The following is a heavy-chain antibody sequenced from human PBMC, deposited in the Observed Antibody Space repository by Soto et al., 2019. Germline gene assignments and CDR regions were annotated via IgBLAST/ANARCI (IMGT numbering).Heavy chain of an antibody. CDR2: IYDTGVSGYTPST. V-gene: IGHV4-59*01. Sequence: LSLTCTVSGGSITSSYWSWIRRPPGKGLEWIAYIYDTGVSGYTPSTSYNPSLKSRVTMSVDTSKSQFSLKLTSVTASDTAVYYCSRGEDAFFYYGLDVWGQGITVTVSS. J-gene: IGHJ6*02. CDR1: GGSITSSY. CDR3: SRGEDAFFYYGLDV.